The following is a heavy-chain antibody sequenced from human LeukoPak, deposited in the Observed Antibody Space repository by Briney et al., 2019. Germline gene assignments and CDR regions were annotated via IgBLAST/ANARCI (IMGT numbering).Heavy chain of an antibody. CDR3: VSFRGDYGDYPDAFDI. CDR2: ISTSSSTI. J-gene: IGHJ3*02. Sequence: GGSLRLSCVASGFTFSRYSMDWVRQAPGKGLEGVSYISTSSSTIYYADSVKGRFTISRDEAKKSVYLQMSSLRAEDTAVYYCVSFRGDYGDYPDAFDIWGQGTMVTVSS. CDR1: GFTFSRYS. D-gene: IGHD4-17*01. V-gene: IGHV3-48*01.